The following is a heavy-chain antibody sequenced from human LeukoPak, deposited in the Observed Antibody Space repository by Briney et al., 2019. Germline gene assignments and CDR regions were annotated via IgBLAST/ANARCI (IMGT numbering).Heavy chain of an antibody. D-gene: IGHD6-25*01. CDR2: IKTDGSIT. Sequence: PGGSLRLSCAASGFTFSSYWMHWVRQAPGEGLVWVARIKTDGSITNYADSVKGRFTISRDNAKNTLYLQQNSLRAEDTAVYYCARDVSGHLDYWGQGTLVTVSS. J-gene: IGHJ4*02. CDR1: GFTFSSYW. CDR3: ARDVSGHLDY. V-gene: IGHV3-74*01.